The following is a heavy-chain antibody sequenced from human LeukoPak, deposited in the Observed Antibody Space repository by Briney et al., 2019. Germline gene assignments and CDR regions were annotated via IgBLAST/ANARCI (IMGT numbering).Heavy chain of an antibody. D-gene: IGHD1-14*01. J-gene: IGHJ4*02. CDR1: GGSLSSGGYY. V-gene: IGHV4-31*03. CDR2: IYYSGST. CDR3: ARVAGPELEFNDY. Sequence: PSQTLSLTCTVPGGSLSSGGYYWSWIRQHPGKGLEWIGYIYYSGSTYYNPSLKSRVTISVDTSKNQFSLKLSSVTAADTAVYYCARVAGPELEFNDYWGQGTLVTVSS.